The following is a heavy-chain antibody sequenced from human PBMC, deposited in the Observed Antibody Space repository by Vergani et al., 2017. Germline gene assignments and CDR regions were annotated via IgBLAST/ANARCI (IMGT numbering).Heavy chain of an antibody. V-gene: IGHV2-70*15. CDR1: GFSLSTRGMC. J-gene: IGHJ4*02. CDR2: IDWDDDK. Sequence: QVTLRESGPALVKPTQTLTLTCTFSGFSLSTRGMCVSWIRQPPGKALEWLARIDWDDDKYYSTSLKTRLTISKDTSKNQVVLTMTNMDPVDTATYYCARINYYDSSGYIPDYWGQGTLVTVSS. D-gene: IGHD3-22*01. CDR3: ARINYYDSSGYIPDY.